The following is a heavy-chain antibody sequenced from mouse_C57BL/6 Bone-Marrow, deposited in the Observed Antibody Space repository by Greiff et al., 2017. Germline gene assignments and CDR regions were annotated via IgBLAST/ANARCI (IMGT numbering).Heavy chain of an antibody. CDR1: GYTFTDYN. J-gene: IGHJ3*01. Sequence: EVQLQQSGPELVKPGASVKMSCKASGYTFTDYNMHWVKQSHGKSLEWIGYINPNNGGTSYNQKFKGKATLTVNKSSSTAYMELRSLTSEDSAVYYCARWGYYCNYERFAYWGQGTLVTVSA. D-gene: IGHD2-1*01. V-gene: IGHV1-22*01. CDR3: ARWGYYCNYERFAY. CDR2: INPNNGGT.